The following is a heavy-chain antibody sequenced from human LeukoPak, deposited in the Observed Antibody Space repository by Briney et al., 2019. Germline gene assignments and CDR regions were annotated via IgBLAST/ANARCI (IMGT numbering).Heavy chain of an antibody. V-gene: IGHV4-4*07. D-gene: IGHD3-3*01. CDR1: GGSISSYY. J-gene: IGHJ4*02. Sequence: SETLSLTCTVSGGSISSYYWSWIRQPAGKGLEWIGRIYTSGSTNYNPSLKSRVAISVDTSKNQFSLKLSSVTAADTAVYYCARETTNYDFWSGYYGWGQGTLVTVSS. CDR2: IYTSGST. CDR3: ARETTNYDFWSGYYG.